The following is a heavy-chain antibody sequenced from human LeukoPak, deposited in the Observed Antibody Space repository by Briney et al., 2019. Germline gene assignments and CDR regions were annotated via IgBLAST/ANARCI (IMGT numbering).Heavy chain of an antibody. V-gene: IGHV3-30*18. CDR2: ISYDGSNK. D-gene: IGHD2-21*02. Sequence: GGSLRLSCAASGFTFSSYGMHWVRQAPGKGLEWVAVISYDGSNKYYADSVKGRFTISRDNSKNTLYPQMNSLRAEDTAVYYCAKPLIVVVTAIPGFDYWGQGTLVTVSS. CDR1: GFTFSSYG. CDR3: AKPLIVVVTAIPGFDY. J-gene: IGHJ4*02.